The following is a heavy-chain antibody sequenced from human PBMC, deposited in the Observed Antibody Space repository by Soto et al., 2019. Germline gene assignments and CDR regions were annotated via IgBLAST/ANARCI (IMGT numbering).Heavy chain of an antibody. D-gene: IGHD3-10*01. CDR2: IGTAGDT. CDR3: AREIKGYYGSGSRYFDY. Sequence: EVQLVESGGGLVQPGGSLRLSCAASGFTFSSYDMHWVHQATGKGLEWVSAIGTAGDTYYPGSVKGRFTISRENAKNSLYLQMNSLRAEDTAVYYCAREIKGYYGSGSRYFDYWGQGTLVTVSS. J-gene: IGHJ4*02. V-gene: IGHV3-13*01. CDR1: GFTFSSYD.